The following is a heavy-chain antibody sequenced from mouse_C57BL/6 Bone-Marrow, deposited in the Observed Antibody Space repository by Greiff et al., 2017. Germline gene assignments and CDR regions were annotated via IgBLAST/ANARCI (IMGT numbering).Heavy chain of an antibody. D-gene: IGHD2-4*01. V-gene: IGHV1-9*01. J-gene: IGHJ3*01. Sequence: VQLQQSGAELMKPGASVKLSCKATGYTFTGYWIEWVKQRPGHGLEWIGEILPGSGSTYYNENFKGKATFTADTSSNTAYMQLSSLTTEDSAIYNCARGYDYDGAWFAYWGQGTLVTVSA. CDR1: GYTFTGYW. CDR2: ILPGSGST. CDR3: ARGYDYDGAWFAY.